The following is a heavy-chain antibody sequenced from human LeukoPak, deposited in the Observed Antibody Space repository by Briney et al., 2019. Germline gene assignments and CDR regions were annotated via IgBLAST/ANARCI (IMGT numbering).Heavy chain of an antibody. CDR2: IYYSGST. J-gene: IGHJ6*03. V-gene: IGHV4-59*01. CDR1: GGSIRSYY. Sequence: SETLSLTCTVSGGSIRSYYWSWLRQTPGKGLEWIGYIYYSGSTNFNPSLKSRVTISVDTSKNQFSLKMSSVTAADTAVYFCARGGPPGYYYDYYMDVWGKGTTVTISS. CDR3: ARGGPPGYYYDYYMDV.